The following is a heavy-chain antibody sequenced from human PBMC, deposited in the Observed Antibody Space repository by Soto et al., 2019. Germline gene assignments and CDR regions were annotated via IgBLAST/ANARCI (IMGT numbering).Heavy chain of an antibody. CDR2: IFHGGNT. J-gene: IGHJ3*01. CDR3: ARARWYDAFDV. D-gene: IGHD2-15*01. Sequence: SSETLSLTCAVSGFFISSGNYWGWIRKPPGKGLEWIGSIFHGGNTYYNPSLKSRVTISVDMSKNQFSLRLNSVTAADTAVYYCARARWYDAFDVWGQGTVVTVSS. CDR1: GFFISSGNY. V-gene: IGHV4-38-2*01.